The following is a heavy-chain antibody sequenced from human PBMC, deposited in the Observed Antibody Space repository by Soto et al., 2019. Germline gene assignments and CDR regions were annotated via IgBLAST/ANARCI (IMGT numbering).Heavy chain of an antibody. D-gene: IGHD6-13*01. CDR2: ISGSGGST. CDR3: AKDLDLARGIAAAGTFDP. CDR1: GFTFSSYA. Sequence: EVQLLESGGGLVQPGGYLRLSCAASGFTFSSYAMSWVRQAPGKGLEWVSAISGSGGSTYYADSVKGRFTISRDNSKNTLYLQMNSLRAEDTAVYYCAKDLDLARGIAAAGTFDPWGQRTLVTVSS. J-gene: IGHJ5*02. V-gene: IGHV3-23*01.